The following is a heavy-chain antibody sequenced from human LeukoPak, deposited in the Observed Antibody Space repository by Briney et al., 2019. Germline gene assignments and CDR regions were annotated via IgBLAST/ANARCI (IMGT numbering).Heavy chain of an antibody. Sequence: ASVKVSCKASGHTFTSYGISWVRQAPGHGLEWMGWISAYNGNTNYAQKLQGRVTMTTDTSTSTAYMELRSLRSDDTAVYYCARDLPPFRYFDWLPTSSQSDYYYGMDVWGQGTTVTVSS. J-gene: IGHJ6*02. V-gene: IGHV1-18*01. CDR2: ISAYNGNT. CDR3: ARDLPPFRYFDWLPTSSQSDYYYGMDV. D-gene: IGHD3-9*01. CDR1: GHTFTSYG.